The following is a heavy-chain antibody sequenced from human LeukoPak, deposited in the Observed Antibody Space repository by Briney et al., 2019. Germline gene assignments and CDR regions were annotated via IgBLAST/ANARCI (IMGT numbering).Heavy chain of an antibody. V-gene: IGHV3-23*01. CDR3: AKQDGAAIDY. CDR2: ISGSGDST. Sequence: GGSLTLSCTASGVSFSNYDMSWVRQAPGKGLEWVAVISGSGDSTYYADSLKGRSTLTRDNSKNTLYLQMNSLRVEDTAVYYCAKQDGAAIDYWGRGTQVTVSA. J-gene: IGHJ4*02. CDR1: GVSFSNYD.